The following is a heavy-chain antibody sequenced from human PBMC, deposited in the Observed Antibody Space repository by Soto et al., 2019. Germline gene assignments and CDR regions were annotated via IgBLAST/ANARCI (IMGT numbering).Heavy chain of an antibody. J-gene: IGHJ4*02. CDR1: GYTFSNYG. Sequence: QVQLVQSGAELKKPGASVKVSCKASGYTFSNYGMNWVRQATGQGPEWIGWVNPNNGDTGYAQKFQGRVTLTTDIATTTAYMELTSLRSEDAAIYYCANVSRKGSAIDFDYGGPGTLITVSS. CDR3: ANVSRKGSAIDFDY. V-gene: IGHV1-8*01. CDR2: VNPNNGDT. D-gene: IGHD3-10*01.